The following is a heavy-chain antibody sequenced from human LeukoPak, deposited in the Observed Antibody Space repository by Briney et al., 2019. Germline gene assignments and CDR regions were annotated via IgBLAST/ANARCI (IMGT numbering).Heavy chain of an antibody. V-gene: IGHV4-39*07. Sequence: SETLSLTCTVSGGSISSSSYYWGWIRQPPGKGLEWIGGIYYSGSTYYNPSLKSRFTISVDTSKNQFSLKLSSVTAADTAVYYCARGYAVEMATILAYFDYWGQGTLVTVSS. CDR3: ARGYAVEMATILAYFDY. D-gene: IGHD5-24*01. J-gene: IGHJ4*02. CDR2: IYYSGST. CDR1: GGSISSSSYY.